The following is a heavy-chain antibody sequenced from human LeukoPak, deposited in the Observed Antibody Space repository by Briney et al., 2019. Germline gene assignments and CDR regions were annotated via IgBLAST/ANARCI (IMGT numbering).Heavy chain of an antibody. D-gene: IGHD3-22*01. CDR2: ISGNNDNP. V-gene: IGHV1-18*01. Sequence: ASVRVSCKTSGYTFSNFGINWVRQAPGQGLEWMGWISGNNDNPNYGQKFQGRVTMTRDTSASTVYMELYSLRSEDTAVYYCARGHSSGYYTGPLDYWGQGTLVTVSS. J-gene: IGHJ4*02. CDR3: ARGHSSGYYTGPLDY. CDR1: GYTFSNFG.